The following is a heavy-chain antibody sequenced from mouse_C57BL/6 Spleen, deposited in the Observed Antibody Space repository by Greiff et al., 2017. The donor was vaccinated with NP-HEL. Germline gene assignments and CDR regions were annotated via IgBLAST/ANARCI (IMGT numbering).Heavy chain of an antibody. V-gene: IGHV1-64*01. CDR3: ARGGYVVAMDY. J-gene: IGHJ4*01. D-gene: IGHD2-2*01. CDR1: GYTFTSYW. Sequence: QVQLQQPGAELVKPGASVKLSCKASGYTFTSYWMHWVKQRPGQGLEWIGMIHPNSGSTNYNEKFKSKATLTVDKSSSTAYMQRSSLTSEYSAVYYCARGGYVVAMDYWGQGTSVTVSS. CDR2: IHPNSGST.